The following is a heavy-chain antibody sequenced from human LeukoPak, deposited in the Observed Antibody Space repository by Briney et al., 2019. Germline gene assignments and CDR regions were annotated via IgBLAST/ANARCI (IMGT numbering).Heavy chain of an antibody. V-gene: IGHV1-2*02. CDR2: INPNSGGT. Sequence: ASVTVSCKASGYTFTGYYMHWVRQAPGQGLEWMGWINPNSGGTNYAQKFQGRVTMTRDTSISTAYMELSRLRSDDTAVYYCARGGWIQLTVNAFFGYWGQGTLVTVSS. J-gene: IGHJ4*02. CDR3: ARGGWIQLTVNAFFGY. CDR1: GYTFTGYY. D-gene: IGHD5-18*01.